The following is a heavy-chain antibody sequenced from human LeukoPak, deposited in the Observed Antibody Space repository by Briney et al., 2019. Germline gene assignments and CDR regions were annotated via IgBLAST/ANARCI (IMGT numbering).Heavy chain of an antibody. D-gene: IGHD3-10*01. CDR2: ISGTGDTT. J-gene: IGHJ4*02. CDR1: GFIFRNYG. Sequence: GGSLRLSCAASGFIFRNYGMHWVRQAPGEGLEWVSTISGTGDTTYYADSLKGRLTISRDNSKNTLYLQMSSLRADDTAVYYCTKGGWGTVLDYWGQGTLVTVSS. V-gene: IGHV3-23*01. CDR3: TKGGWGTVLDY.